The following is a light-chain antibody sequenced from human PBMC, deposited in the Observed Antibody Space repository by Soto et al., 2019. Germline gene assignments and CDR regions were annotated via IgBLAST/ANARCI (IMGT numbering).Light chain of an antibody. CDR1: SSDVGGYNY. CDR3: SSYTSSSTLV. J-gene: IGLJ1*01. CDR2: DVS. Sequence: QSALTQPASVSGSPGHSIAISCTGTSSDVGGYNYVSWYQQHAGKAPKLMIYDVSDRTSGVSTRFSGSKSGNTASLTISGLQAEDEADYYCSSYTSSSTLVFGTGTKLTVL. V-gene: IGLV2-14*01.